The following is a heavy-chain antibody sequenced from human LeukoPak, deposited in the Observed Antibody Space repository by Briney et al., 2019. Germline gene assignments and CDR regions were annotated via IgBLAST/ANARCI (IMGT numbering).Heavy chain of an antibody. J-gene: IGHJ4*02. D-gene: IGHD3-16*01. CDR3: AMGGQVGGSVYFYY. CDR2: ISSNGGST. V-gene: IGHV3-64D*09. Sequence: PGGSLRLSCSASGFTFSTYAMHWVRQAPGKGLEYVASISSNGGSTYYADSVKGRFTVSRDNSKNTLYLQMSSLRVEDTAVYYCAMGGQVGGSVYFYYWGQGTLVTVSP. CDR1: GFTFSTYA.